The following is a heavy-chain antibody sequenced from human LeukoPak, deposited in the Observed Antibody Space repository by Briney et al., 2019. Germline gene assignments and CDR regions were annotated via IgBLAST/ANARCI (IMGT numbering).Heavy chain of an antibody. D-gene: IGHD3-10*01. CDR1: GFTFSSYA. CDR2: ISGVIGDT. Sequence: PGGSLRLSCAASGFTFSSYAMSWVRQAPGKGLEWVSAISGVIGDTYHADSVKGRFTISRDNSKSTLYLQMNSLRAEDTAVFYCAKAPGSRYFDLWGQGTLVTVSS. V-gene: IGHV3-23*01. CDR3: AKAPGSRYFDL. J-gene: IGHJ4*02.